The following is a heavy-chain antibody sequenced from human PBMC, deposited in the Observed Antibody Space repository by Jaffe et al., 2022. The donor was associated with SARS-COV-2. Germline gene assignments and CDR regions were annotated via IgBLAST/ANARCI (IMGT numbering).Heavy chain of an antibody. J-gene: IGHJ4*02. CDR3: ARVYLGERF. Sequence: EVQLVESGGGLVQPGGSLRLSCAASGFTFSSYWMSWVRQAPGKGLEWVANIKPDGSEKYYVDSVKGRLTISRDNAKNSLYLQMDSLRVEDTAVYYCARVYLGERFWGQGTLVTVSS. D-gene: IGHD3-16*01. CDR1: GFTFSSYW. V-gene: IGHV3-7*01. CDR2: IKPDGSEK.